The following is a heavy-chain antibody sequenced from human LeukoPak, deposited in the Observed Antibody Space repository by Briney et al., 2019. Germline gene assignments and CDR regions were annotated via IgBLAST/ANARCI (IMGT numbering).Heavy chain of an antibody. Sequence: SVKVSCKASGFTFSNSAVQWVRQARGQRLEWIGFIVVASGKTNYAQSFQGRITVSRDMTTSTAYMEVGRLRSEDTDVYYWAAASVAPGGHFYGMDVWGKGTTVTVSS. CDR1: GFTFSNSA. V-gene: IGHV1-58*01. CDR2: IVVASGKT. D-gene: IGHD2-8*02. J-gene: IGHJ6*04. CDR3: AAASVAPGGHFYGMDV.